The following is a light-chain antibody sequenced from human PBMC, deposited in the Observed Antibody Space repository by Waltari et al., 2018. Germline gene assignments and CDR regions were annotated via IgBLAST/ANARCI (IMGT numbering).Light chain of an antibody. J-gene: IGKJ4*01. CDR3: QQYDSLPLS. Sequence: CQGSQDSYNDLGGYQKKPGKAPKLLIYDAFNLETGVPSRFSGSGSGTHFTLTISSLQPEDAATYYCQQYDSLPLSFGGGTKVDIK. V-gene: IGKV1-33*01. CDR1: QDSYND. CDR2: DAF.